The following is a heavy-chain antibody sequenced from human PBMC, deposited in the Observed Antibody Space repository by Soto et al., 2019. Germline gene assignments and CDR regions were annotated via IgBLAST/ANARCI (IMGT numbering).Heavy chain of an antibody. CDR2: INAGNGNT. CDR3: ALSDSSGYAFGY. D-gene: IGHD3-22*01. Sequence: QVQLVQSGAEVKKPGASVKVSCKASGYTFTSYAMHWVRQAPGQRLEWMGWINAGNGNTKYSQKFQGRVTITRDTSASTAYMELRSLRSEDTAVYYCALSDSSGYAFGYWGQGTLVTVSS. V-gene: IGHV1-3*01. J-gene: IGHJ4*02. CDR1: GYTFTSYA.